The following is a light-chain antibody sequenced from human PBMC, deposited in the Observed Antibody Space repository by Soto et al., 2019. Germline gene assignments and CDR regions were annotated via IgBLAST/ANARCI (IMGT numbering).Light chain of an antibody. V-gene: IGLV1-44*01. Sequence: QSVLTQPPSASATPGQRVTISCSGSNSNIGRHTVNWYQQLPGTAPKLLIYTDNQRPSGVPDRFSDSKSGTSASLAISALHSEDEADYYCAAWDDSLGAWVFGGGTKVTVL. J-gene: IGLJ3*02. CDR3: AAWDDSLGAWV. CDR1: NSNIGRHT. CDR2: TDN.